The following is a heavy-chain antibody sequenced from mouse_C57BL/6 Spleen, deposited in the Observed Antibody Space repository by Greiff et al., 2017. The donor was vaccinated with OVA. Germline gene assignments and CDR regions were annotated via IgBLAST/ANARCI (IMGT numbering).Heavy chain of an antibody. CDR1: GYTFTDYY. CDR2: INPYNGGT. J-gene: IGHJ3*01. D-gene: IGHD2-5*01. CDR3: ARRGAYCSNYGAY. V-gene: IGHV1-19*01. Sequence: VQLQQSGPVLVKPGASVKMSCKASGYTFTDYYMNWVKQSPGKSLEWIGVINPYNGGTSYNQKFKGKATLTVDKSSSTVYMELNSLTSEDSTVYYCARRGAYCSNYGAYWGQGTLVTVSA.